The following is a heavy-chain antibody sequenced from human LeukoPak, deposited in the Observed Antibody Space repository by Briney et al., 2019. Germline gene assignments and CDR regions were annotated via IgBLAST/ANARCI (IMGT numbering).Heavy chain of an antibody. V-gene: IGHV4-34*01. J-gene: IGHJ2*01. CDR2: INHRGST. D-gene: IGHD2-15*01. Sequence: PSETLSLTCAVYGGSFSGYYWSWIRQPPGKGLEWIGEINHRGSTNYNPSLKSRVTISVETSKNQFSLKLSSVTAADTAVYYCARPHHCSGGSCYYWYFDLWGRGTLVTVSS. CDR3: ARPHHCSGGSCYYWYFDL. CDR1: GGSFSGYY.